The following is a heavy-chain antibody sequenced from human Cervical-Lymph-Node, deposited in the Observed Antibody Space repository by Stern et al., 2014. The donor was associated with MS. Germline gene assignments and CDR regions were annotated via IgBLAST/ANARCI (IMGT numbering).Heavy chain of an antibody. CDR2: FDPEVGER. CDR3: ATDRDDFRSGYSAPTKGYGLDV. J-gene: IGHJ6*02. Sequence: VHLVESGAEVKKPGASVKVSCKVSGYTLTELSMHWVRQAPGQGLEWMGGFDPEVGERSYAKKFQGRGTLTEDTSTDTAYMELSSLRSEDTAVYYCATDRDDFRSGYSAPTKGYGLDVWGQGTTVTVTS. V-gene: IGHV1-24*01. D-gene: IGHD3-3*01. CDR1: GYTLTELS.